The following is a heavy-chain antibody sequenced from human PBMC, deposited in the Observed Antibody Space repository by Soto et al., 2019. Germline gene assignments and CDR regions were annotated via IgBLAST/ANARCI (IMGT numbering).Heavy chain of an antibody. D-gene: IGHD3-10*01. CDR2: IYYSGST. J-gene: IGHJ4*02. CDR3: ARLLMSYYRSDS. Sequence: QVQLQESGPGLVKPSETLSLTCSVSGDSFISADFYWSWIRQPPGKGLEWMGNIYYSGSTDYNPSLKSRLSISLDSSKSQFSLRLRSVTAADTAVYYCARLLMSYYRSDSWGQGTLVAVSS. CDR1: GDSFISADFY. V-gene: IGHV4-30-4*01.